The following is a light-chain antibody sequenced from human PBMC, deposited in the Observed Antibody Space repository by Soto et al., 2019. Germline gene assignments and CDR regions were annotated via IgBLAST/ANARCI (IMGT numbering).Light chain of an antibody. CDR3: TSFTSSNTWV. V-gene: IGLV2-14*01. J-gene: IGLJ3*02. Sequence: QSALTQPASVSGSPGHSITISCTGTSSDVGGYNYVSWFQQYPGKAPKLMIYEVSNRPSGVSNRFSGSKSGNTASLPVSGLQAEDEADYYCTSFTSSNTWVFGGGTKVTVL. CDR1: SSDVGGYNY. CDR2: EVS.